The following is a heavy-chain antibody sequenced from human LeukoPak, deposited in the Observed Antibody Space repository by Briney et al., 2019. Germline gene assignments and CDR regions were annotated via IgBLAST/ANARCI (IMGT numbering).Heavy chain of an antibody. Sequence: GASVKVSCKASGYTFTSYYMHWVRQAPGQGLEWMGIINPSGGSTSYAQKFQGRVTMTRDMSTSTVYMELSSLRPEDTAVYYCARAVATYNWFDPWGQGTLVTVSS. CDR3: ARAVATYNWFDP. V-gene: IGHV1-46*01. CDR2: INPSGGST. D-gene: IGHD2-15*01. J-gene: IGHJ5*02. CDR1: GYTFTSYY.